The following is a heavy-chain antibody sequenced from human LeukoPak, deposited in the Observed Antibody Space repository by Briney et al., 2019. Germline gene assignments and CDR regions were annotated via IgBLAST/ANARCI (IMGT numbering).Heavy chain of an antibody. CDR1: GFTFSSYA. D-gene: IGHD2-2*01. CDR2: ISYDGSNK. V-gene: IGHV3-30*04. Sequence: GSLRLSFAASGFTFSSYAMHWVRQAPGKGLEWVAVISYDGSNKYYADSVKGRFTISRDNSKNTLYLQMNSLRAEDTAVYYCAKGLGYCSTTSCYFDYWGQGTLVTVSS. CDR3: AKGLGYCSTTSCYFDY. J-gene: IGHJ4*02.